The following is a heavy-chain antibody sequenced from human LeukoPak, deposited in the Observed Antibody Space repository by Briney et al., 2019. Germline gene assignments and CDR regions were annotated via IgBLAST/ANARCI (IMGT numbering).Heavy chain of an antibody. J-gene: IGHJ4*02. V-gene: IGHV3-11*06. Sequence: GGSLRLSCAASGFTFSDYYMSWIRQAPGKGLEWVSYISSSSSYTNYADSVKGRFTISRGNAKNSLYLQMNSLRAEDTAVYYCARSAQGGVTYFDYWGQGTLVTVSS. CDR1: GFTFSDYY. CDR2: ISSSSSYT. D-gene: IGHD3-16*01. CDR3: ARSAQGGVTYFDY.